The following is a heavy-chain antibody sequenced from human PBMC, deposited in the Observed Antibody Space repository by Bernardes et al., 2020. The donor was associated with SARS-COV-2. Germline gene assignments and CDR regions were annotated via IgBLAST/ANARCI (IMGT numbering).Heavy chain of an antibody. CDR3: ARDASVTSRGYFDY. CDR2: IDQSGST. J-gene: IGHJ4*02. V-gene: IGHV4-34*01. D-gene: IGHD4-17*01. Sequence: SETLSLTCAAHGGSFSNYYWSWVRQPPGKGLEWIGEIDQSGSTNYNPSLESRVTISVDTSKNLFSLTLTSVTAADTAVYYCARDASVTSRGYFDYWGRGTLATVSS. CDR1: GGSFSNYY.